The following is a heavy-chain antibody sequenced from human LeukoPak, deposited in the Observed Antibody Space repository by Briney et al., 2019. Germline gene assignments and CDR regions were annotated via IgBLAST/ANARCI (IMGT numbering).Heavy chain of an antibody. D-gene: IGHD6-19*01. CDR3: ARFSSGWYPNFDY. V-gene: IGHV4-59*01. J-gene: IGHJ4*02. CDR1: AGSISGYY. CDR2: IYYTGTT. Sequence: SETLSLTCTVSAGSISGYYWSWIRQPPGKGLEWIGSIYYTGTTNYNPSLTGRVTISVDTSKNQFSLKVSSVTAADTAVYYCARFSSGWYPNFDYWGQGTLVTVSS.